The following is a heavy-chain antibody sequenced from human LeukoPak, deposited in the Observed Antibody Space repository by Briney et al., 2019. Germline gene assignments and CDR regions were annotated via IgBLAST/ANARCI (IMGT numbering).Heavy chain of an antibody. CDR1: GGSFSGYY. V-gene: IGHV4-34*01. CDR3: AIWGRGYYGSGSVNWFDP. Sequence: SETLSLTCAVYGGSFSGYYWSWIRQPPGKGLEWIGEINHSGSTNYNPSLKSRVTISVDTSKNQFSLKLSSVTAADTAVYYCAIWGRGYYGSGSVNWFDPWGQGTLVTVSS. CDR2: INHSGST. D-gene: IGHD3-10*01. J-gene: IGHJ5*02.